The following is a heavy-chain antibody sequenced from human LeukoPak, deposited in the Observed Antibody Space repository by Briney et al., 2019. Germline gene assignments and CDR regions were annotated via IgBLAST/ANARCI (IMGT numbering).Heavy chain of an antibody. CDR2: ITWHGRST. CDR1: GFIFDDFS. Sequence: GRSLRLSCAASGFIFDDFSMFWVRQVPGKGLEWVSSITWHGRSTAYADSVRGRFTISRDNAKYSPYLQMNSLRPEDTAFYYCTKATTRRVPAATIDSWGQGTLVTVSS. CDR3: TKATTRRVPAATIDS. J-gene: IGHJ4*02. V-gene: IGHV3-9*01. D-gene: IGHD6-13*01.